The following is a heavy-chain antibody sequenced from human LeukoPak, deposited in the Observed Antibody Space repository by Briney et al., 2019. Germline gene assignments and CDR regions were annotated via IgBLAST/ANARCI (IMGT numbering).Heavy chain of an antibody. V-gene: IGHV4-34*01. CDR3: ARGAWATRLGS. Sequence: SETQSLTCAVYGESLNSYYWSWVRQPPGDGLEWIGEIYESGTTEYNPSLKSRVTISMVPSKQQFSLSLSSVTAADTAVYYCARGAWATRLGSWGLGTPVIVSS. CDR2: IYESGTT. J-gene: IGHJ4*02. CDR1: GESLNSYY. D-gene: IGHD2-15*01.